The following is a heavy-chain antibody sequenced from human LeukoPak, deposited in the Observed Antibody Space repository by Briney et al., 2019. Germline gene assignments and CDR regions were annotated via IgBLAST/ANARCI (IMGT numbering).Heavy chain of an antibody. V-gene: IGHV4-34*01. Sequence: SKTLSLTCAVYGGSFSGYYWSWIRQPPGKGLEWIGEINHSGSTNYNPSLKSRVTISVDTSKNQFSLKLSSVTAADTAVYYCARAVRRAVAGTDYWGQGTLVTVSS. CDR1: GGSFSGYY. CDR2: INHSGST. CDR3: ARAVRRAVAGTDY. D-gene: IGHD6-19*01. J-gene: IGHJ4*02.